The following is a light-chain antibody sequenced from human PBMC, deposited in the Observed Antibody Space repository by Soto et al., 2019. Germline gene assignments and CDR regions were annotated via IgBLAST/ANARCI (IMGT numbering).Light chain of an antibody. CDR2: TSS. CDR3: QQSYSTPPT. J-gene: IGKJ1*01. Sequence: SPASLSASVGDRVTISCRASQSIGRNLNWYQQKPGKAPTLLMFTSSNLQSGVPSRFSGSGSGTDFILTISSLQPEDFATYYCQQSYSTPPTFGQGTKVDIK. CDR1: QSIGRN. V-gene: IGKV1-39*01.